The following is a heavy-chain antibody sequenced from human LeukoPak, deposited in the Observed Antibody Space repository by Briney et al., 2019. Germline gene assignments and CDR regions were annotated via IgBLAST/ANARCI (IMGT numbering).Heavy chain of an antibody. D-gene: IGHD5-12*01. J-gene: IGHJ3*02. CDR3: AKVGGYRGDAFDI. V-gene: IGHV3-23*01. CDR2: IIGSGGST. Sequence: PGGSLRLSCAASGFTFSSYAMSWVRQAPGKGLEWGSAIIGSGGSTYYADSVKGRFTISRDNSKNTLYLQMNSLRAEDTAVYYCAKVGGYRGDAFDIWGQGTMVTVSS. CDR1: GFTFSSYA.